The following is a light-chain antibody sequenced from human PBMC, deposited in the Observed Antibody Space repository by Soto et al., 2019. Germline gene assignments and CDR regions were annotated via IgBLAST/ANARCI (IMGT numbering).Light chain of an antibody. CDR1: SSDVGSYNL. J-gene: IGLJ1*01. Sequence: QSVLAQPASVSGFPGQSITISCTGTSSDVGSYNLVSWYQQRPDKAPNLIIYDNYKRPSGVSNRFSGSKSGSTASLTISGLQAEDEADYYCCSDAGSRTYVFGSGTKVTVL. CDR2: DNY. CDR3: CSDAGSRTYV. V-gene: IGLV2-23*01.